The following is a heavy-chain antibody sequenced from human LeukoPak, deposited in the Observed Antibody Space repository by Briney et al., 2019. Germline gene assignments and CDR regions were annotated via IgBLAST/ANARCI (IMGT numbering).Heavy chain of an antibody. Sequence: KPSETLSLTCTVAGVSISSSSYYWGWLRQPPGKGLEWIGSINYSGSTYYNPSLKSRITISVAASKNQFSLKLSSVTAADTAVYFCASPNGTVGAYSAFDIWGQGTMVTVSS. CDR3: ASPNGTVGAYSAFDI. D-gene: IGHD1-26*01. J-gene: IGHJ3*02. CDR1: GVSISSSSYY. V-gene: IGHV4-39*01. CDR2: INYSGST.